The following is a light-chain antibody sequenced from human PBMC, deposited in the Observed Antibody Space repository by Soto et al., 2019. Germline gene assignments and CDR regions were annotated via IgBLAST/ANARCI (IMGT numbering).Light chain of an antibody. CDR2: EVS. V-gene: IGLV2-14*01. Sequence: QSVLTQPASVSGSPGQSITISCTGTSSDVGGYNYVSWYQHHPGKAPKLMISEVSNRPSGVSNRFSGSKSGNTASLTISGIQTEDEADYYCSSYTSSNTQVIFGGGTQLTVL. J-gene: IGLJ7*01. CDR3: SSYTSSNTQVI. CDR1: SSDVGGYNY.